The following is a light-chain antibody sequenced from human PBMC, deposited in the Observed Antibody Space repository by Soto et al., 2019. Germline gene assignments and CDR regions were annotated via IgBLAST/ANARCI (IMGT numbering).Light chain of an antibody. V-gene: IGKV1-5*03. CDR2: KAS. CDR1: QSISSW. J-gene: IGKJ1*01. CDR3: QQYYSYPWT. Sequence: DIQMTRSPSTLSASVGYRVTIAFRASQSISSWLAWYQQKPGKAPKGLIYKASTLESGAPSRFSGSGSGTEFTLTISSLQPDDFATYYCQQYYSYPWTFGQGTKVDIK.